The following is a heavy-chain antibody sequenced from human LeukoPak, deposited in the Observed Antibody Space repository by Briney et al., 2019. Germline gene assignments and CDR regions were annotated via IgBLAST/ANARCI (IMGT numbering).Heavy chain of an antibody. V-gene: IGHV4-34*01. D-gene: IGHD2-15*01. Sequence: SETLSLTCAVYGESFSGYYWSWIRQPPGKGLEWIGDINHSGSTNYNPSLKSRVTISVDASKNQFSLNLNSVTAADTAVYYCARGGGRDFDYWGQGTLVTVSS. CDR1: GESFSGYY. CDR3: ARGGGRDFDY. J-gene: IGHJ4*02. CDR2: INHSGST.